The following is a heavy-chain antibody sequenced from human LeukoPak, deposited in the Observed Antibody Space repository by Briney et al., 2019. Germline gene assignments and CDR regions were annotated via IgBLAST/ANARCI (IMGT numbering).Heavy chain of an antibody. J-gene: IGHJ4*01. V-gene: IGHV3-23*01. CDR3: ARDTSPVRFLEWSQAFDY. CDR2: IRDSGDST. Sequence: PGGSLRLSCAASGFSFSTYAMSWVRQAPGKGLEWVSTIRDSGDSTHYPDSVKGRFTISGDNFNNMLYLQVGSLRAEDTAIYYCARDTSPVRFLEWSQAFDYWGQGTRVTVSS. D-gene: IGHD3-3*01. CDR1: GFSFSTYA.